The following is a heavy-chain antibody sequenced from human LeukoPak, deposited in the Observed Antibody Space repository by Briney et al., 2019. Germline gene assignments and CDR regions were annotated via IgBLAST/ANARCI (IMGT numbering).Heavy chain of an antibody. J-gene: IGHJ3*02. V-gene: IGHV1-8*03. CDR3: ARWTSYYDFWSTDYDALDI. CDR1: GYTFTSYD. D-gene: IGHD3-3*01. CDR2: MNPNSGNT. Sequence: GASVKVSCKASGYTFTSYDINWVRQAAGQGLEWVGWMNPNSGNTGYAQKFQGRVTITRNTSISTAYMKVSSLTSEDTAVYYCARWTSYYDFWSTDYDALDIWGQGTMVTVSS.